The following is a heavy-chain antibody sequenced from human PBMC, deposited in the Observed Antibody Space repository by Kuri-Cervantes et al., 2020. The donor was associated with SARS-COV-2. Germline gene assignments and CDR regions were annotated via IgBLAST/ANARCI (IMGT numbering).Heavy chain of an antibody. CDR1: GGSISSYY. CDR2: IYTSGST. D-gene: IGHD1-26*01. CDR3: ARDVGATTAYYYYYMDV. J-gene: IGHJ6*03. Sequence: ESLKISCTVSGGSISSYYWSWIRQPAGKGLEWIGRIYTSGSTNYNPSLKSRVTMSVDTSTNHFSLKLTSVTAADTAVYYCARDVGATTAYYYYYMDVWGKGTTVTVSS. V-gene: IGHV4-4*07.